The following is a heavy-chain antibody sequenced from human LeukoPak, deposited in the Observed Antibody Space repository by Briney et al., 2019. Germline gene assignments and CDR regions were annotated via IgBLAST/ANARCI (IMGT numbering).Heavy chain of an antibody. CDR2: IYTSGST. Sequence: SETLSLTCTVSGGSISSGSYYWSWIRQPAGKGLEWIGRIYTSGSTNYNPSLKSRVTISVDTSKNQFSLKLSSVTAADTAVYYCARDGISGSYDYWGQGTLVTVSS. D-gene: IGHD1-26*01. CDR3: ARDGISGSYDY. J-gene: IGHJ4*02. CDR1: GGSISSGSYY. V-gene: IGHV4-61*02.